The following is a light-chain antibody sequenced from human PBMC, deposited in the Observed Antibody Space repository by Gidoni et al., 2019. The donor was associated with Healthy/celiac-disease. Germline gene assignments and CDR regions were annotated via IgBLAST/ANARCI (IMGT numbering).Light chain of an antibody. Sequence: DIVMPQSLDSLAVSLGERATINCKSSQSVLYSSNNKNYLAWYQQKPGQPPKLLLYWASTRESGVPDRFSGSGSATDFTLTISSLQAEDVAVYYCQQYYSPPLTFGGGTKVEIK. J-gene: IGKJ4*01. CDR3: QQYYSPPLT. V-gene: IGKV4-1*01. CDR2: WAS. CDR1: QSVLYSSNNKNY.